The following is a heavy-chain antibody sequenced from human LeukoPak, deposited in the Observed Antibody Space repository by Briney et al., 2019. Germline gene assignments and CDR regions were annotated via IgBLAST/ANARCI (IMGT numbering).Heavy chain of an antibody. CDR3: TTGGATTCYY. CDR1: GFTFSNAW. Sequence: GGTLRLSCAASGFTFSNAWMSWVRQAPGKGLELVGHIKSKTDAGTIDYAAPVKGRFIILRDDSKNTLYLQMNSLKSEDTAVYYCTTGGATTCYYWGQGALVTVSS. V-gene: IGHV3-15*01. CDR2: IKSKTDAGTI. D-gene: IGHD1-1*01. J-gene: IGHJ4*02.